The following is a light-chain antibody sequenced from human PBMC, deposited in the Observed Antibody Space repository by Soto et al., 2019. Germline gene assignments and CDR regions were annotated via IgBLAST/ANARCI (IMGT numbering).Light chain of an antibody. Sequence: IRITKSPATLSASGGESVTITCRASQSISSWLAWYQQKKGKAPKLLIYAASSLQSGVPSRFSGSGSGTEFTLTISSLQPDDFATYYCQQYNSYPPTFGQGTKVDI. CDR1: QSISSW. V-gene: IGKV1-5*01. CDR3: QQYNSYPPT. CDR2: AAS. J-gene: IGKJ1*01.